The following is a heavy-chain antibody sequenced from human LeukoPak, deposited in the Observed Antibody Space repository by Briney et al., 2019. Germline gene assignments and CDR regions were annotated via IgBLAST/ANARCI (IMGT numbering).Heavy chain of an antibody. D-gene: IGHD1-26*01. CDR1: GGSISSGIYY. Sequence: PSENLSLTCTVSGGSISSGIYYWSWIRQPAGKGVEWIGRIHTSGSTNYSPSLKSRVTMSIDTSKNQFSLKLSSVTAADTAVYYCATEEYIGGGTATAYWGQGTLVTVSS. J-gene: IGHJ4*02. CDR2: IHTSGST. V-gene: IGHV4-61*02. CDR3: ATEEYIGGGTATAY.